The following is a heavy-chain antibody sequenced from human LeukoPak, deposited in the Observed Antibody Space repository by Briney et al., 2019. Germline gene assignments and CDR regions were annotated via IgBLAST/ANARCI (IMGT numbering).Heavy chain of an antibody. Sequence: GGSLRLSCAASGFTFSSYSMNWVRQAPGKGLEWVSAISGSGGSTYYADSVKGRFTISRDNSKNTLYLQMNSLRAEDTAVYYCAKVGYYDTSGYYFDYWGQGTLVTVSS. CDR1: GFTFSSYS. J-gene: IGHJ4*02. D-gene: IGHD3-22*01. CDR2: ISGSGGST. V-gene: IGHV3-23*01. CDR3: AKVGYYDTSGYYFDY.